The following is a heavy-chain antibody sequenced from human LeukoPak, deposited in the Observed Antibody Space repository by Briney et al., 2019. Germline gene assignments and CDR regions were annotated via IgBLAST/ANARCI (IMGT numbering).Heavy chain of an antibody. V-gene: IGHV5-51*01. D-gene: IGHD3-10*01. Sequence: THGESLEISCQVSGYIFTNYWIGWVRQMPGKGLESMGIIYPADSDTTYSPSFQGQVTISVDKSISTVYLQWSSLKASDTAMYYCARQSRDGSKTRGYYFDYWGQGTLGTVSS. J-gene: IGHJ4*02. CDR2: IYPADSDT. CDR1: GYIFTNYW. CDR3: ARQSRDGSKTRGYYFDY.